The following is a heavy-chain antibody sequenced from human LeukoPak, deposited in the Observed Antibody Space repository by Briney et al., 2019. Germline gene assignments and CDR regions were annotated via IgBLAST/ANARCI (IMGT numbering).Heavy chain of an antibody. CDR2: IGGPTET. Sequence: GRSLRLSCAASGFSFDICAMSWVRQAPGKGPEWVSSIGGPTETFYADSVKGRFTVSRDNSQNTLYLQMNSLRAEDTAVYYCAKDATPRNSIWDYFGKWGQGALVTVSS. D-gene: IGHD4-23*01. J-gene: IGHJ4*02. CDR3: AKDATPRNSIWDYFGK. V-gene: IGHV3-23*01. CDR1: GFSFDICA.